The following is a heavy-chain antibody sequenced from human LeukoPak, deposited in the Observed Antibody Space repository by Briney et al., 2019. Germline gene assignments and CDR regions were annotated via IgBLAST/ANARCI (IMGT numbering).Heavy chain of an antibody. D-gene: IGHD6-19*01. CDR2: ISGSGGST. J-gene: IGHJ5*02. CDR3: AKDLAVAGTRANWFDP. Sequence: GGSLRLSCAASGFTFSDYYMSWIRQAPGKGLEWVSAISGSGGSTYYADSVKGRFTISRDNSKNTLYLQMNSLRAEDTAVYYCAKDLAVAGTRANWFDPWGQGTLVTVSS. V-gene: IGHV3-23*01. CDR1: GFTFSDYY.